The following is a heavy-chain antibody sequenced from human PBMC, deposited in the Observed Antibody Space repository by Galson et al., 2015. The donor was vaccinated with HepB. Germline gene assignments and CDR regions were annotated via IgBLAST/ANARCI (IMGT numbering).Heavy chain of an antibody. Sequence: SVKVSCKASGYSFRNYGINWVRQAPGQGLEWMAWVSTDTGDTNYAQKFQDRVIMTTDTFTTTAYMELRSLRSDDTAVYYCARGQVRWYFDLWGRGTLVTVSS. CDR1: GYSFRNYG. CDR3: ARGQVRWYFDL. V-gene: IGHV1-18*04. J-gene: IGHJ2*01. CDR2: VSTDTGDT.